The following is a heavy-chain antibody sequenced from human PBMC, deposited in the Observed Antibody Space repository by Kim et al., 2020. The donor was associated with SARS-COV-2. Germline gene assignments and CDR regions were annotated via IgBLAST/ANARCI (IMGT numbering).Heavy chain of an antibody. Sequence: GGSLRLSCAASGFTFSSYEMNWVRQAPGKGLEWVSYISSSGSTIYYADSVKGRFTISRDNAKNSLYLQMNSLRAEDTAVYYCARDLMGSRPISYGSGSYHYYYYYYGMDVWGQGTTVTVSS. CDR2: ISSSGSTI. J-gene: IGHJ6*02. CDR1: GFTFSSYE. CDR3: ARDLMGSRPISYGSGSYHYYYYYYGMDV. D-gene: IGHD3-10*01. V-gene: IGHV3-48*03.